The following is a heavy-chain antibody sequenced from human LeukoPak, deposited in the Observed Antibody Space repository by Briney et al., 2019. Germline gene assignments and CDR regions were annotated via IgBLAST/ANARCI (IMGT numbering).Heavy chain of an antibody. CDR1: GFTFSNYL. J-gene: IGHJ4*01. D-gene: IGHD6-13*01. CDR3: AKGRQQLVRSIDY. CDR2: ISSTGGTI. Sequence: GSLRLSCVGSGFTFSNYLMNWVRQAPGKGLEWVSFISSTGGTIYYADAVKGRFTISRDNSKNTLYLQMNSLIAEDTAVYHCAKGRQQLVRSIDYWGQGTLVTVSS. V-gene: IGHV3-48*01.